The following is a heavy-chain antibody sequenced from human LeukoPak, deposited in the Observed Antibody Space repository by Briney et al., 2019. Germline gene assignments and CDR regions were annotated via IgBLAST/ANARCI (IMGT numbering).Heavy chain of an antibody. V-gene: IGHV4-59*01. CDR3: ARDARSSSWEAHDAFDI. D-gene: IGHD6-13*01. CDR2: IYYSGST. J-gene: IGHJ3*02. Sequence: SETLSLTCTVSGGSISSYYWSWIRQPPGKGLEWIGYIYYSGSTNYNPSLKSRVTTSVDTSKNQFSLKLSSVTAADTAVYYCARDARSSSWEAHDAFDIWGQGTMVTVSS. CDR1: GGSISSYY.